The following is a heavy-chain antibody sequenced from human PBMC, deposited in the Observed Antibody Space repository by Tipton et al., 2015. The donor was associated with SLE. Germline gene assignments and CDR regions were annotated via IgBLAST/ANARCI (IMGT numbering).Heavy chain of an antibody. D-gene: IGHD7-27*01. CDR1: GGSFSGYY. J-gene: IGHJ3*02. CDR2: INHSGST. CDR3: AREPANWGSAFDI. V-gene: IGHV4-34*01. Sequence: TLSLTCAVYGGSFSGYYWSWIRQPPGKGLEWIGEINHSGSTNYNPSLKSRVTISVDTSKNQFSLKLSSVTAADTAVYYCAREPANWGSAFDIWGQGTMVTVSS.